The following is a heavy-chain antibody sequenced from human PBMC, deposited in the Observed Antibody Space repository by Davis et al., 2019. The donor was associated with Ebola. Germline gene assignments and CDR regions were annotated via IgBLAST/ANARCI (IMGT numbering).Heavy chain of an antibody. V-gene: IGHV3-23*01. D-gene: IGHD5-12*01. CDR3: AKGGWLDD. CDR1: GFTFNEYT. J-gene: IGHJ4*02. CDR2: ITGGGLKT. Sequence: PGGSLRLSCVASGFTFNEYTMSWVRQPQGKGLEWVSLITGGGLKTFYADSVKGRFTISRDNSQSTVYLQMNNLKTEDTAVYYCAKGGWLDDWGQGALVSVSS.